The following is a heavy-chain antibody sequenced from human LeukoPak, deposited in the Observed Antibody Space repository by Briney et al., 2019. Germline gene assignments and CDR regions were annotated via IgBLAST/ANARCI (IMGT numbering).Heavy chain of an antibody. CDR1: GFTFSNYA. J-gene: IGHJ5*02. D-gene: IGHD3-9*01. CDR2: TTGGGSGI. V-gene: IGHV3-23*01. Sequence: GASLRLSCAASGFTFSNYAMSWVRQAPGKGLEWVSATTGGGSGIYYADSMKSRFTISRDNSKNTLYLQINSLRAEDTAVYYCAKWGDYDVLTGYYVSDHWGQGTLVTVSS. CDR3: AKWGDYDVLTGYYVSDH.